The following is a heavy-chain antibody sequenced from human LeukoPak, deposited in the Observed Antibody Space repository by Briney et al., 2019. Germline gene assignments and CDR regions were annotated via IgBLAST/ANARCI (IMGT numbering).Heavy chain of an antibody. CDR2: IQQDGGAK. Sequence: GGSLRLSCAASGFSFSNFWMTWVRQAPGKGLEWVANIQQDGGAKYYVDSVKGRFTISRDNSKNSLYLQMDSLRAEDTAVYYCAKEYDSGGYGANFDYWGQGTLVTVSS. D-gene: IGHD3-10*01. J-gene: IGHJ4*02. CDR3: AKEYDSGGYGANFDY. CDR1: GFSFSNFW. V-gene: IGHV3-7*01.